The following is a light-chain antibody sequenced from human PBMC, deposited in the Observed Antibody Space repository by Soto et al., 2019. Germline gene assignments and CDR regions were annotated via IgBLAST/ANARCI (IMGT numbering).Light chain of an antibody. CDR1: QRVXDS. CDR3: HQYDNWTFT. CDR2: GAS. V-gene: IGKV3-15*01. Sequence: IGVTHCASPLSASPGGRATLSCRASQRVXDSSAWYQQKPGQAPRFLXYGASRRANGCPASLSGSGSGTDFTRTSSSLHSEDCVCYYCHQYDNWTFTFGQGTKVDIK. J-gene: IGKJ1*01.